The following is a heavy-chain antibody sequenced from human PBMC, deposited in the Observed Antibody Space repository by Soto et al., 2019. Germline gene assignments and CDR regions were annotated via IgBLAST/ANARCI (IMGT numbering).Heavy chain of an antibody. Sequence: PSETLSLTCSVYGGSFSGYYWSWIRQPPGKGLEWIGEINHSGSTNYNPSLKSRVTISVDASKNQFSLKLSSVTAADTAVYYCARAVYSSGWYGIDIWGQGTMVTVSS. CDR3: ARAVYSSGWYGIDI. D-gene: IGHD6-19*01. CDR2: INHSGST. J-gene: IGHJ3*02. CDR1: GGSFSGYY. V-gene: IGHV4-34*01.